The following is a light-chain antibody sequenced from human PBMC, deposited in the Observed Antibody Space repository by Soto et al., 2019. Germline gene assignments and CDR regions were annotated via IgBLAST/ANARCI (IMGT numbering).Light chain of an antibody. Sequence: QSALTQPASVSGSPGQSITISCTGTTSDVGGYEYVSWYQQHPGKAPKVIIYEVSNRPSGVSYRFSGSKSGNTASLTISGLQAEDEADYHCCSYAGSYTHVFGTGTKLTVL. CDR3: CSYAGSYTHV. CDR2: EVS. J-gene: IGLJ1*01. CDR1: TSDVGGYEY. V-gene: IGLV2-14*01.